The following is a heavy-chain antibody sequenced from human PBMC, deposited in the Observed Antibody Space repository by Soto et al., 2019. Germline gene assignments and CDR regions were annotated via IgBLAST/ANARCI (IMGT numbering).Heavy chain of an antibody. J-gene: IGHJ6*02. CDR1: GFTFDDYT. D-gene: IGHD1-26*01. CDR2: ISWDGGST. Sequence: GGSLRLSCAASGFTFDDYTMHWVRQAPGKGLEWVSLISWDGGSTYYADSVKGRFTISRDNSKNSLYLQMNSLRTEDTALYYCAKEVGVTGDYYYYGMDVWGQGTTVTVSS. V-gene: IGHV3-43*01. CDR3: AKEVGVTGDYYYYGMDV.